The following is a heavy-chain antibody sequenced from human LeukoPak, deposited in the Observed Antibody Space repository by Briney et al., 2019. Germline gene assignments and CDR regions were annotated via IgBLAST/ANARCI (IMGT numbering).Heavy chain of an antibody. J-gene: IGHJ6*03. CDR2: INSDGSST. CDR3: ARSGGLDGSYFNYMDV. V-gene: IGHV3-74*01. CDR1: GFTFDDYA. D-gene: IGHD3-10*01. Sequence: PGGSLRLSCAASGFTFDDYAMHWVRQAPGKGLVWVSRINSDGSSTSYADSVKGRFTISRDNAKNTLYLQMNSLRAEDTAVYYCARSGGLDGSYFNYMDVWGKGTTVTVSS.